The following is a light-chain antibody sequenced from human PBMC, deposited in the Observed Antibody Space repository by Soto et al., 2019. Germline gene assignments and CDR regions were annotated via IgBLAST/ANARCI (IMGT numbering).Light chain of an antibody. CDR2: DAS. J-gene: IGKJ2*01. CDR3: QQRSNWPRYT. CDR1: QSVSSY. Sequence: EIVLTQSPATLSLSPGERATLSCRASQSVSSYLAWYQQKPGQAPRLLIYDASNRATGIPARFSGSGSGTECTLTISSLEPEDFAVYYCQQRSNWPRYTFGQGTKLEIK. V-gene: IGKV3-11*01.